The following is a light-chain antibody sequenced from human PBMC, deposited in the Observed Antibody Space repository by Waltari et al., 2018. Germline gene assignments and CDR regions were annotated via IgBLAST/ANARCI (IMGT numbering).Light chain of an antibody. V-gene: IGLV3-21*02. Sequence: SYVLTQPPSISVAPGQTATITCGGTNIGFNSVHWYQQKSGQAPVLVVYDDSNRPSGIPERIAGAKLGNTATLTLSRVEAGDEADYYCQVWDTTRYHVVFGGGTKLSVL. J-gene: IGLJ2*01. CDR3: QVWDTTRYHVV. CDR1: NIGFNS. CDR2: DDS.